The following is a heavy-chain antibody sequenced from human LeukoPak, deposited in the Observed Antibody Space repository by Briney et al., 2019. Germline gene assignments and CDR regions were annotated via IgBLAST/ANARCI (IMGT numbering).Heavy chain of an antibody. CDR3: ARGDNMVRGVN. V-gene: IGHV3-21*01. D-gene: IGHD3-10*01. Sequence: GGSLRLSCAASGFTFSSYSMNWVRQAPGKGLEWVSSISSSSYIYYADSVKGRFTISRDNAKNSLYLQMNSLRAEDTAVYYCARGDNMVRGVNWGQGTLVTVSS. CDR2: ISSSSYI. J-gene: IGHJ4*02. CDR1: GFTFSSYS.